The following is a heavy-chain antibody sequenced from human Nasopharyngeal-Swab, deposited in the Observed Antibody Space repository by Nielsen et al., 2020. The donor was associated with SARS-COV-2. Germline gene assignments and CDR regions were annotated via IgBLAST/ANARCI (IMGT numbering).Heavy chain of an antibody. J-gene: IGHJ4*02. D-gene: IGHD1-1*01. Sequence: ASVKVSCKVSGYTLTELSMHWVRQAPGKGLEWMGGFDPEDGETIYAQKFQGRVTMTEDTSTDTAYMELSSLRSEDTAVYCCATLLGRAYRNSFDYWGQGTLVTVSS. V-gene: IGHV1-24*01. CDR1: GYTLTELS. CDR2: FDPEDGET. CDR3: ATLLGRAYRNSFDY.